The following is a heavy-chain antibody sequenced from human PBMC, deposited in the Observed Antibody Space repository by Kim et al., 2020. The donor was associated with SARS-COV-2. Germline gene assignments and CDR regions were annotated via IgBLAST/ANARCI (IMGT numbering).Heavy chain of an antibody. CDR3: AKGRDSGSYLIDAFDI. D-gene: IGHD1-26*01. J-gene: IGHJ3*02. Sequence: GGSLRLSCAASGFTFSSYAMSWVRQAPGKGLEWVSAISGSGGSTYYADSVKGRFTISRDNSKNTLYLQMNSLRAEDTAVYYCAKGRDSGSYLIDAFDIWGQGTMVTVSS. CDR2: ISGSGGST. CDR1: GFTFSSYA. V-gene: IGHV3-23*01.